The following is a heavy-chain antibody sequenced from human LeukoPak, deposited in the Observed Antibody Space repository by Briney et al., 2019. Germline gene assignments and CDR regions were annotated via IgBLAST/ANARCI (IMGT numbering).Heavy chain of an antibody. CDR2: IYHSGST. Sequence: SETLSLTCTVSGGSISSTSYFWGWVRQPPGKRLEWIGTIYHSGSTYYSPSLKSRVTISVDTSKNQFSLKLSSVAAADTAMYYCARLPRGGNWFDPWGQGTLVTVSS. CDR1: GGSISSTSYF. D-gene: IGHD5-12*01. CDR3: ARLPRGGNWFDP. J-gene: IGHJ5*02. V-gene: IGHV4-39*01.